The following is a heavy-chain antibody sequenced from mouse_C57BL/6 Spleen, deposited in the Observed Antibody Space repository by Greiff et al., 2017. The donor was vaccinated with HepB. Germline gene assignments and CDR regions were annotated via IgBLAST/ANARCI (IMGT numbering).Heavy chain of an antibody. D-gene: IGHD2-3*01. Sequence: EVKLVESGGGLVKPGGSLKLSCAASGFTFSSYTMSWVRQTPEKRLEWVATISGGGGNTYYPDSVKGRFTISRDNAKNTLYLQMSSLRSEDTALDYCARQGMMVTTLDYWGQGTTLTVSS. J-gene: IGHJ2*01. CDR3: ARQGMMVTTLDY. CDR1: GFTFSSYT. CDR2: ISGGGGNT. V-gene: IGHV5-9*01.